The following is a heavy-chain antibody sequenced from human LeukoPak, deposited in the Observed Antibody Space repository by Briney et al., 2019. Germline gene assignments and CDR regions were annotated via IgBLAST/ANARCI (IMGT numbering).Heavy chain of an antibody. Sequence: ASVKVSCKASGYTFTGYYMHWVRQAPGQGLEWMGWINPNSGGTNYAQKFQGWVTMTRDTSISTAYMELSRLRSDDTAVYYCARAPDTPHLGGYYHGMDVWGQGTTVTVSS. CDR1: GYTFTGYY. CDR3: ARAPDTPHLGGYYHGMDV. J-gene: IGHJ6*02. D-gene: IGHD2-2*02. V-gene: IGHV1-2*04. CDR2: INPNSGGT.